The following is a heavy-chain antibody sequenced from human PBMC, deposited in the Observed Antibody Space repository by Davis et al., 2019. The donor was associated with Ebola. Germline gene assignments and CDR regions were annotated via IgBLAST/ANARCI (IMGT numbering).Heavy chain of an antibody. V-gene: IGHV4-34*01. D-gene: IGHD3-22*01. Sequence: SETLSLTCAVYGGSFRDYIWTWIRQAPGKGLEWIGEINHSGSTTYHPSLESRVTISVDTSKSQFSLRLSSVTAADTAVYYCARGPSYISEWALDFWGRGTLVTVSA. CDR2: INHSGST. CDR3: ARGPSYISEWALDF. CDR1: GGSFRDYI. J-gene: IGHJ4*02.